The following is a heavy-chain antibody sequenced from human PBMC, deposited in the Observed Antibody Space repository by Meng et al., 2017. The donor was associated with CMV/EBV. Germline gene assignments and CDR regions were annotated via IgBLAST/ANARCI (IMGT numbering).Heavy chain of an antibody. J-gene: IGHJ6*02. CDR3: ARGGIRYPYYYGMDV. Sequence: ASVKVSCKASGYTFTSYGISWVRQAPGQGLEWMGWISAYNGNANYAQKLQGRVTMTTDTSTSTAYMELRSLRSDDTAVYYCARGGIRYPYYYGMDVWGQGTTVTVSS. CDR2: ISAYNGNA. CDR1: GYTFTSYG. D-gene: IGHD3-9*01. V-gene: IGHV1-18*01.